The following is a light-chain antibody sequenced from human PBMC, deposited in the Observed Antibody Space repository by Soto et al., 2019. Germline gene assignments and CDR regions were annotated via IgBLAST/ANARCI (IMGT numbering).Light chain of an antibody. V-gene: IGLV2-14*01. J-gene: IGLJ3*02. CDR1: SRDGGRDNY. CDR2: EVS. CDR3: SSYTSNSTRV. Sequence: QSALTQPASVSGSPGQSITISCTGTSRDGGRDNYVSWYQQHPGKAPKLMLYEVSNRPSGVSNRFSGSKSGNTASLTISGLQAEDEADYYCSSYTSNSTRVFGGGTKLTVL.